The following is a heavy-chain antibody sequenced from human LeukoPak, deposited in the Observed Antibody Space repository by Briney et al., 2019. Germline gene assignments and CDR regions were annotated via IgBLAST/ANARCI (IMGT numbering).Heavy chain of an antibody. V-gene: IGHV1-18*01. CDR1: AYTFTSYG. D-gene: IGHD3-10*01. J-gene: IGHJ4*02. CDR3: ARSGIGFGATFDY. Sequence: ASVKVSCKASAYTFTSYGISWVRQAPGQGREWMGWISAYNGNTNYAQKLQGRVTMTTNTSTSTGYMELRSLRSDDTAVYYCARSGIGFGATFDYGGQGTLVTVSS. CDR2: ISAYNGNT.